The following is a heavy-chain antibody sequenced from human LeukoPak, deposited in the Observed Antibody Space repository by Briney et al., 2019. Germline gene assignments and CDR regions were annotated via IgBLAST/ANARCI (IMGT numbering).Heavy chain of an antibody. Sequence: GGSLRLSGAASGVTFSSYAMSWVRQAPGKGLKWVSTISRNGGSTYYADSVKGRFTISRDNSKNTLYLQMSSLRAEDTAVFYCAKAQYYFDTHFDYWGQGTLVTVSS. CDR3: AKAQYYFDTHFDY. CDR2: ISRNGGST. J-gene: IGHJ4*02. V-gene: IGHV3-23*01. CDR1: GVTFSSYA. D-gene: IGHD3-22*01.